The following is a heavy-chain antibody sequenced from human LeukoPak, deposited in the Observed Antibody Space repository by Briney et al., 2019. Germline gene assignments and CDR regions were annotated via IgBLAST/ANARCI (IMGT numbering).Heavy chain of an antibody. D-gene: IGHD1-26*01. J-gene: IGHJ4*02. V-gene: IGHV4-59*01. CDR1: GGSIGSYY. CDR2: IYDSGST. Sequence: SETLSLTCTVSGGSIGSYYWSWIRLPPGKGLEWVGYIYDSGSTNYNPSLKSRVTISVDTSTNQFSLKLSSVTAADTAVYYCARCLSGTYYDYWGQGTLVTVSS. CDR3: ARCLSGTYYDY.